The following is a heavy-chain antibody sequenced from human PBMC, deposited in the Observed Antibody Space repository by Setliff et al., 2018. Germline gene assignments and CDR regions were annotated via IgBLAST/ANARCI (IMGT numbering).Heavy chain of an antibody. CDR2: INPNSGGT. J-gene: IGHJ6*03. V-gene: IGHV1-2*02. D-gene: IGHD2-21*02. CDR1: GYTFTGYY. Sequence: ASVKVSCKASGYTFTGYYVHWVRQAPGQGLEWMGWINPNSGGTNYAQRFQGRVTMTRDTSISTAYMELSRLRSDDTAVYYCARESVVVVTTTNYYYYMDVWGKGTTVTVSS. CDR3: ARESVVVVTTTNYYYYMDV.